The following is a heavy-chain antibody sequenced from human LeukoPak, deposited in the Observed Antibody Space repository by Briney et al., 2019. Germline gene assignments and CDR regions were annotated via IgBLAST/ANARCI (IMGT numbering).Heavy chain of an antibody. J-gene: IGHJ6*03. V-gene: IGHV2-70*11. CDR3: ARTHYDILTGYYTGGYYYYMDV. CDR1: GFSLSTSGMC. D-gene: IGHD3-9*01. Sequence: SGPTLVNPTQTLTLTCTFSGFSLSTSGMCVSWIRQPPGKALEWLARIDWDDDKYYSTSLKTRLTISKDTSKNQVVLTMTNMDPVDTATYYCARTHYDILTGYYTGGYYYYMDVWGKGTTVTISS. CDR2: IDWDDDK.